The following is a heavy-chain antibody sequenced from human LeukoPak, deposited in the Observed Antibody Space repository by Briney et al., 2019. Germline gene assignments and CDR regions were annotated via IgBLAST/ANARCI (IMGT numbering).Heavy chain of an antibody. CDR1: GYTLTELS. D-gene: IGHD6-6*01. CDR3: ARDGQYSSSFGGHDAFDI. Sequence: GALVKVSCKVSGYTLTELSMHWVRQAPGKGLEWMGGFDPEDGETIYAQKFQGRVTMTEDTSTDTAYMELSSLRSEDTAVYYCARDGQYSSSFGGHDAFDIWGQGTMVTVSS. J-gene: IGHJ3*02. V-gene: IGHV1-24*01. CDR2: FDPEDGET.